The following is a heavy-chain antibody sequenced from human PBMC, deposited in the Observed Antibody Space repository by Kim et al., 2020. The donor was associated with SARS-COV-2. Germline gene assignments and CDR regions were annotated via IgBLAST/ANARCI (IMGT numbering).Heavy chain of an antibody. V-gene: IGHV4-59*01. CDR2: T. J-gene: IGHJ4*02. CDR3: ARVPSAGRPDY. Sequence: TNYNPSLKGRVTISVDTAKNQCSRKLSSVAAADTAVYYWARVPSAGRPDYWGQGTLVTVSS. D-gene: IGHD1-26*01.